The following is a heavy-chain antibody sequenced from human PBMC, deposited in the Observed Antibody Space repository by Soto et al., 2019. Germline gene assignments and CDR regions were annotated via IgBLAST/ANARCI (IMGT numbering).Heavy chain of an antibody. J-gene: IGHJ1*01. D-gene: IGHD3-16*01. Sequence: QVQRVETGGGVGQPGTSLIVSCVGSGFTFRSYVIHWVRQAPGKGLEWVAITSYDGRDKYYADSVRGRFTISIDNSRNTVDLQRNSLKLEDTAIYYSAVRGTTGGLDVWGQGTLVSV. CDR3: AVRGTTGGLDV. CDR2: TSYDGRDK. CDR1: GFTFRSYV. V-gene: IGHV3-30*19.